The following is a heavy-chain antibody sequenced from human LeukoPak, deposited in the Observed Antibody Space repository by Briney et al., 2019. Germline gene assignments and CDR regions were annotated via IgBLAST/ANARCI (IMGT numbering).Heavy chain of an antibody. CDR1: GFPFSSYA. CDR2: INHNGNVN. J-gene: IGHJ6*02. Sequence: QTGGSLRLSCAASGFPFSSYAMNWVRQAPGKGLEWVASINHNGNVNYYVDSVKGRFTISRDNAKNSLYLQMSNLRAEDTAVYFCARGGGLDVWGQGATVTVSS. D-gene: IGHD3-16*01. CDR3: ARGGGLDV. V-gene: IGHV3-7*03.